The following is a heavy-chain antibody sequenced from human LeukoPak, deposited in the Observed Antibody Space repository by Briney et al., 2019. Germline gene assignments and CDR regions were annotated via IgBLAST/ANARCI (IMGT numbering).Heavy chain of an antibody. D-gene: IGHD4-17*01. CDR3: AKAVEDYGDYDWYFDL. CDR2: ISYDGSNK. Sequence: PGGSLRLSCAASGFTFSSYGMHWVRQAPGKGLEWVAVISYDGSNKYYADSVKGRFTISRDNSKNTLYLQMNSLRAEDTAVYYCAKAVEDYGDYDWYFDLWGRGTLVTVSS. J-gene: IGHJ2*01. V-gene: IGHV3-30*18. CDR1: GFTFSSYG.